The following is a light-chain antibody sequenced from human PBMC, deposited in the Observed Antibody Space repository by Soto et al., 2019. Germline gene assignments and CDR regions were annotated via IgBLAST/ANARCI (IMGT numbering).Light chain of an antibody. CDR2: KAS. Sequence: DIQMTQSPSTLSASVGDGVTITCWASQSISSWLAWYQQKPGKAPKILIYKASSLESGVPSRFSGSGSGTEFTLTISSLQPDDFATYYCQQYKTYFRTFGQGTKVEIK. J-gene: IGKJ1*01. CDR1: QSISSW. CDR3: QQYKTYFRT. V-gene: IGKV1-5*03.